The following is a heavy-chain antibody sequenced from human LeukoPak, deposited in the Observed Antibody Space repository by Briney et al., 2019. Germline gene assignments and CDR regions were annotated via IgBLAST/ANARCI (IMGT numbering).Heavy chain of an antibody. J-gene: IGHJ4*02. V-gene: IGHV1-69*04. CDR2: IIPILGIA. CDR1: GGTFSSYA. D-gene: IGHD3-10*01. CDR3: ASGYGSGSYYVAY. Sequence: SVKVSCKASGGTFSSYAISWVRQAPGQGLEWMGRIIPILGIANYAQKFQGRVTITADKSPSTAYMELSSLRSEDTAVYYCASGYGSGSYYVAYWGQGTLVTVSS.